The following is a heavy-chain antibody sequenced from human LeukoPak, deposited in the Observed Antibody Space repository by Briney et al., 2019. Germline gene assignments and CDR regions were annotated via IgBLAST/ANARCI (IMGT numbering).Heavy chain of an antibody. D-gene: IGHD3-10*01. Sequence: ASVKVSCKASGYTFTSYDINWARQATGQGLEWMGWMNPNSGNTGYAQKFQGRVTMTRNTSISTAYMELSSLRSEDTAVYYCARALTMVRGVIGYWGQGTLVTVSS. CDR3: ARALTMVRGVIGY. CDR2: MNPNSGNT. CDR1: GYTFTSYD. J-gene: IGHJ4*02. V-gene: IGHV1-8*01.